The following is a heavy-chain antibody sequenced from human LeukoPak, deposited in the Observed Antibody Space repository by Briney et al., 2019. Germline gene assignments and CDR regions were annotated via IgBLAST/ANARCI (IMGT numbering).Heavy chain of an antibody. D-gene: IGHD2-2*01. CDR3: ATQSAYCSSTSCYQNWFDP. Sequence: SGGSLRLSCAASGFTFSSYGMHWVRQAPGKGLEWVAFIRYDGSNKYYADSVKGRFTISRDNSKNALYLQMNSLRAEDTAVYYCATQSAYCSSTSCYQNWFDPWGQGTLVTVSS. J-gene: IGHJ5*02. CDR1: GFTFSSYG. CDR2: IRYDGSNK. V-gene: IGHV3-30*02.